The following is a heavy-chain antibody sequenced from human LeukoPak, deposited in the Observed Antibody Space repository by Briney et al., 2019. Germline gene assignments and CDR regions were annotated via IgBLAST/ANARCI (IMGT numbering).Heavy chain of an antibody. CDR2: INHSGST. D-gene: IGHD3-22*01. CDR1: GGSFSGYY. J-gene: IGHJ6*02. CDR3: ARGKVVVVITGYYYYYGMGV. V-gene: IGHV4-34*01. Sequence: SETLSLTCAVYGGSFSGYYWSWIRQPPGKGLEWIGEINHSGSTNYNPSLKSRVTISVDTSKNQLSLKLSSVTAADTAVYYCARGKVVVVITGYYYYYGMGVWAKGPRSPSP.